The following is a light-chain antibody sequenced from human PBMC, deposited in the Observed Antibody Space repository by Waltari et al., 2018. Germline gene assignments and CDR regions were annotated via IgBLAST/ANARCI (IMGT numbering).Light chain of an antibody. J-gene: IGKJ4*01. CDR2: GAS. V-gene: IGKV3-15*01. Sequence: CRASQSVSSNLAWYQQKPGQPPRLLIYGASTRATGIPARFSGSGSGTEFPLTISSLQSEDFAVYYCQQYNDWPPLTFGGGTKVEIK. CDR3: QQYNDWPPLT. CDR1: QSVSSN.